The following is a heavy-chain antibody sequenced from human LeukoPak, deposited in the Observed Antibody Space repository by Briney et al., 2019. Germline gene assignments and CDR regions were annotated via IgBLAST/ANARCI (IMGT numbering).Heavy chain of an antibody. D-gene: IGHD6-19*01. Sequence: TGGSLRLSCAASGFTFSSYSMNWVRQALGKGLEWVSSISSSSSYIYYADSVKGRFTISRDNAKNSLYLQMSSLRAEDTAVYYCAREQWLVHYFDYWGQGTLVTVSS. CDR1: GFTFSSYS. V-gene: IGHV3-21*01. CDR2: ISSSSSYI. J-gene: IGHJ4*02. CDR3: AREQWLVHYFDY.